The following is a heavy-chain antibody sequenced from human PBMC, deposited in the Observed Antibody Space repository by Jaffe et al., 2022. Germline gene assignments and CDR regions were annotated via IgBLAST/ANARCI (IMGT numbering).Heavy chain of an antibody. Sequence: EVQLVESGGGLVKPGGSLRLSCAASGFTFSSYSMNWVRQAPGKGLEWVSSISSSSSYIYYADSVKGRFTISRDNAKNSLYLQMNSLRAEDTAVYYCARTFRGLVSYYFDYWGQGTLVTVSS. J-gene: IGHJ4*02. CDR2: ISSSSSYI. V-gene: IGHV3-21*01. CDR3: ARTFRGLVSYYFDY. CDR1: GFTFSSYS. D-gene: IGHD3-10*01.